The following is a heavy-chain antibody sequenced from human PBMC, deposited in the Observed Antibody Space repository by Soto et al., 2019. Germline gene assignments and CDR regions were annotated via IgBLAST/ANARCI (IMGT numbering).Heavy chain of an antibody. CDR3: ARHPSSPKLYYYYYAMDV. CDR2: IYYSGST. V-gene: IGHV4-39*01. CDR1: GGSISSSSYY. J-gene: IGHJ6*02. Sequence: SETLSLTCTVSGGSISSSSYYWGWIRQPPGKGLEWIGSIYYSGSTYYNPSLKSRVTISVDTSKNQFSLKLSSVTAADTAVYYCARHPSSPKLYYYYYAMDVWVQGTTVTVSS.